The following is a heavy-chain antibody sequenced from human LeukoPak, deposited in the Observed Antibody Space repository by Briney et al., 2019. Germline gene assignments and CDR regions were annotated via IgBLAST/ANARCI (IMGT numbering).Heavy chain of an antibody. CDR2: INTSGGST. D-gene: IGHD2-21*01. V-gene: IGHV3-23*01. Sequence: GGSLRLSCVASGFTFRHYDMSWVRQAPGKGLEWVSSINTSGGSTYYADSLQGRFTISRDNSKNTLHLQMNNVRAEDTALYYCMKLPTMIIVIDTDFEYWGQGAQVAVSS. CDR1: GFTFRHYD. J-gene: IGHJ4*02. CDR3: MKLPTMIIVIDTDFEY.